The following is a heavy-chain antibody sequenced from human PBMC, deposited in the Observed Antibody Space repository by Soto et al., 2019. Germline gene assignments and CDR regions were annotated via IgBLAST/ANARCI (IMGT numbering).Heavy chain of an antibody. Sequence: SETLSLTCTVSGGSISTYYWSWIRQPPGKGLEWIGYIYYSGSTNYNPSLKSRVTISEDASKNQFSLKLSSVTAADTAVYYCARGKFPFTFDYWGQGSLVTVSS. CDR3: ARGKFPFTFDY. V-gene: IGHV4-59*01. J-gene: IGHJ4*02. CDR1: GGSISTYY. CDR2: IYYSGST.